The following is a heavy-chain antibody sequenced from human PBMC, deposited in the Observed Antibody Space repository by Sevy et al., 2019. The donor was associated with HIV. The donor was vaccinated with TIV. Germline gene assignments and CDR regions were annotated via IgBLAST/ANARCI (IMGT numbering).Heavy chain of an antibody. V-gene: IGHV3-30*18. CDR2: ISYDGSNK. D-gene: IGHD1-26*01. J-gene: IGHJ4*02. CDR3: AKSKWELPNYYFDY. Sequence: GGSLRLSCAASGFTFSSYGMHWVRQAPGKGLEWVAVISYDGSNKYYADSVKGRFTISRDNSKNTLYLQMNSVRAEDTAVYYCAKSKWELPNYYFDYWGQGTLVTVSS. CDR1: GFTFSSYG.